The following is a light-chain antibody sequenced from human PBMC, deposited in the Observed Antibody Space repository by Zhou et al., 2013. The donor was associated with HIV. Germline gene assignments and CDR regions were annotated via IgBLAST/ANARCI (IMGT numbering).Light chain of an antibody. CDR3: QQLNSFPLT. Sequence: AIQLTQSPSSLSASIGDRVNITCRASQEIFTYLARYQQTPGKAPRVLIYDASTLQSGVSSRFSGSGSGADFTLTISGLQREDFAIYYCQQLNSFPLTFGQGSRLEI. J-gene: IGKJ5*01. CDR1: QEIFTY. CDR2: DAS. V-gene: IGKV1-13*02.